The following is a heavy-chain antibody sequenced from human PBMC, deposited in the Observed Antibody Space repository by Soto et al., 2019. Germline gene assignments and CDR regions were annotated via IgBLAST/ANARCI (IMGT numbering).Heavy chain of an antibody. Sequence: SETLSLTCAVYGGSFSGYYWSWIRQPPGKGLEWIGEINHSGSTNYNPSLKSRVTISVDTSKNQFSLKLSSVTAADTAVYYCARGGRTAMVSVYYYYMAVWGKGTTVTVSS. CDR1: GGSFSGYY. J-gene: IGHJ6*03. CDR2: INHSGST. V-gene: IGHV4-34*01. CDR3: ARGGRTAMVSVYYYYMAV. D-gene: IGHD5-18*01.